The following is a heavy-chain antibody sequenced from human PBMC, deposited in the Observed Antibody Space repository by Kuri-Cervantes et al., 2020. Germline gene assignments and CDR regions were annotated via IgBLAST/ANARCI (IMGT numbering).Heavy chain of an antibody. J-gene: IGHJ6*03. CDR3: ARGDLRDYYYYYMDV. Sequence: ASVKVSCKASGYTFSRYDINWVRQATGQGLEWMGWMNPNSGNTGYAQKFQGRVTMTRSTSISTAYMELSSLRSEDTAVYYCARGDLRDYYYYYMDVWGKGTTVTVSS. D-gene: IGHD4-17*01. V-gene: IGHV1-8*01. CDR2: MNPNSGNT. CDR1: GYTFSRYD.